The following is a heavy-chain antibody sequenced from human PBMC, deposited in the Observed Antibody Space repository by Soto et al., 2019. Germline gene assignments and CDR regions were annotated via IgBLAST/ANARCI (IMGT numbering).Heavy chain of an antibody. V-gene: IGHV1-69*13. D-gene: IGHD4-17*01. Sequence: ASVKVSCKASGGTFSSYAISWVRQAPGQGLEWMGGIIPIFGTANYAQKFQGRVTITADESTSTAYMELSSLRSEDTAVYYCARSGSTTVTTGPFYYYYYGMDVWGQGTTVTVSS. CDR3: ARSGSTTVTTGPFYYYYYGMDV. CDR2: IIPIFGTA. CDR1: GGTFSSYA. J-gene: IGHJ6*02.